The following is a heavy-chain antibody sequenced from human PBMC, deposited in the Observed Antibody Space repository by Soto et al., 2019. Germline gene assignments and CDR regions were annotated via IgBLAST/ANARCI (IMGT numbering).Heavy chain of an antibody. CDR3: ARSSISGIFYYYY. J-gene: IGHJ4*02. CDR2: INPNNGNT. Sequence: QVQLVQSGAEVKKPGASVKVSCKASGYTFTDNGVSWMRQAPGQGLEWMGWINPNNGNTKYAQKFQGRVTMTKDTSTSTAYVELRSLRSDDTAMYYCARSSISGIFYYYYWGQGTLVTVSS. D-gene: IGHD3-10*01. CDR1: GYTFTDNG. V-gene: IGHV1-18*01.